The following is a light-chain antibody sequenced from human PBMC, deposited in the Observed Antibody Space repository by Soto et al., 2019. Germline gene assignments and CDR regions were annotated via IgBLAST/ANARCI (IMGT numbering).Light chain of an antibody. V-gene: IGKV3-20*01. CDR2: DAS. Sequence: IVLTQSPSTVSLSPGERATLSCRASQSVSSYLAWYQQKPGQAPRLLIYDASNRATGIPDRFSGSGSGTDFTLTISRLEPEDFAVYYCQQYGSSGTFGQGTKVDNK. CDR3: QQYGSSGT. J-gene: IGKJ1*01. CDR1: QSVSSY.